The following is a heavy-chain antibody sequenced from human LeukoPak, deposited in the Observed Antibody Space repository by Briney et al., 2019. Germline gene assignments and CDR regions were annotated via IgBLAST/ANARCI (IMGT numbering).Heavy chain of an antibody. CDR3: ARDLSGSYTPYYFDY. J-gene: IGHJ4*02. CDR2: ISSSSRTI. CDR1: GFTFSSYS. V-gene: IGHV3-48*01. D-gene: IGHD1-26*01. Sequence: GGSLRLSCAASGFTFSSYSMNWVRQAPGKGLEWVSYISSSSRTIYYADSVKGRFTISRDNAKNSLYLQMNSLRAEDTAVYYCARDLSGSYTPYYFDYWGQGTLVTVSS.